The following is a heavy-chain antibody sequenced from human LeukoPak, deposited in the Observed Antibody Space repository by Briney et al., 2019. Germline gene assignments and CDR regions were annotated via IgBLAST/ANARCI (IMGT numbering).Heavy chain of an antibody. D-gene: IGHD3-22*01. CDR1: GGSISSSSYY. V-gene: IGHV4-39*01. Sequence: PSETLSLTCTVSGGSISSSSYYWGWIRQPPGKGLEWIGSIYYSGSTYYNPPLKSRVTISVDTSKNQFSLKLSSVTAADTAVYYCASYYYDSSGYNFDYWGQGTLVTVSS. CDR3: ASYYYDSSGYNFDY. J-gene: IGHJ4*02. CDR2: IYYSGST.